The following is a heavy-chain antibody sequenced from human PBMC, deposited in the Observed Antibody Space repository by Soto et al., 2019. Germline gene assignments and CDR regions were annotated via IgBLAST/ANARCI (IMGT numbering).Heavy chain of an antibody. V-gene: IGHV4-39*01. CDR2: IYYSGST. CDR1: GGSISSSTYY. CDR3: ARHPVASTSGVDY. Sequence: QLQVQESGPGLVKPSETLSLTCTVSGGSISSSTYYWGWIRQPPGKGLEWIGTIYYSGSTYYNPSLTSRVTISVDTSKNQFSLKLSSVTVTDTAVYYCARHPVASTSGVDYWGQGTLVTVSS. D-gene: IGHD6-19*01. J-gene: IGHJ4*02.